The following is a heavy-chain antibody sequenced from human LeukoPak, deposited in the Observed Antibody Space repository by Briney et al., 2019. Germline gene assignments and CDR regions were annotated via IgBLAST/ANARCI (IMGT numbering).Heavy chain of an antibody. V-gene: IGHV1-2*02. CDR2: INPNSGGT. D-gene: IGHD4-4*01. J-gene: IGHJ4*02. CDR3: ARGGLTTVTNFDY. Sequence: ASVKVSCKASGYTFTGYYMHWVRQAPGQGLEWMGWINPNSGGTNYAQKLQGRVTMTTDTSTSTAYMELRSLRSDDTAVYYCARGGLTTVTNFDYWGQGTLVTVSS. CDR1: GYTFTGYY.